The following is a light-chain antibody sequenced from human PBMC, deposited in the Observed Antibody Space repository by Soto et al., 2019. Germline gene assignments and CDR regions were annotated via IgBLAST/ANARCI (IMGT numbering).Light chain of an antibody. CDR1: QSVSSN. Sequence: EIVMTQSPATLSVPPGERATLSCRASQSVSSNFAWYQQKPGQAPRLLIYGASTRATAVPARFTASGSGTEFTLTISSLQSEDFAVYYCQQYNSWPRTLGQGTKVDIK. CDR2: GAS. CDR3: QQYNSWPRT. V-gene: IGKV3-15*01. J-gene: IGKJ1*01.